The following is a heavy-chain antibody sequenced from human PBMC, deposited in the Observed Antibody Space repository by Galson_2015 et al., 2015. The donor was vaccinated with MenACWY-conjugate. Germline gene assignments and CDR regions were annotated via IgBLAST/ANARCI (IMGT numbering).Heavy chain of an antibody. CDR2: IRSDGSKA. CDR3: VKDSDPLNSYFHF. Sequence: SLRLSCATSGFTFSTYGMHWVRHAPGKGLEWVALIRSDGSKAFYADSVKGRFTISRDNSKNTLFLQMNSPRTEDTAVYFCVKDSDPLNSYFHFWGQGTLVTVSS. D-gene: IGHD1-7*01. V-gene: IGHV3-30*02. CDR1: GFTFSTYG. J-gene: IGHJ4*02.